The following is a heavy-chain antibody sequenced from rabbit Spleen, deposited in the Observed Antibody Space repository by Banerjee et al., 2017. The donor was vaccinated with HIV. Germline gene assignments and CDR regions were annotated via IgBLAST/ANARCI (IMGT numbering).Heavy chain of an antibody. J-gene: IGHJ4*01. CDR3: ARGSAAMTMVITGFYLNL. V-gene: IGHV1S45*01. Sequence: QEQLTETGGGLVQPGGSLTLSCKASGIDFSSYYYICWVRQAPGKGLEWIGCIYIGSGSTFYATWVNGRFTISKTSSTTVTLEMTSLTAADTATYFCARGSAAMTMVITGFYLNLWGPGTLVTVS. CDR1: GIDFSSYYY. D-gene: IGHD2-1*01. CDR2: IYIGSGST.